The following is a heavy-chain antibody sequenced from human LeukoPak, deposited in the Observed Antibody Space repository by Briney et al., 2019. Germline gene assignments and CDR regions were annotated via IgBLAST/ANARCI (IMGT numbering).Heavy chain of an antibody. V-gene: IGHV1-2*02. Sequence: GASVKVSCKASGYTFTDYNLHWVRQAPGEGVEWMGWINPKSGGTKFAQKHQGGVTMTADTSIDTAYLELSNLKSDDTAIYYCARSYSGCPLYFDCWGQGTLVTVSS. D-gene: IGHD6-19*01. CDR1: GYTFTDYN. J-gene: IGHJ4*02. CDR2: INPKSGGT. CDR3: ARSYSGCPLYFDC.